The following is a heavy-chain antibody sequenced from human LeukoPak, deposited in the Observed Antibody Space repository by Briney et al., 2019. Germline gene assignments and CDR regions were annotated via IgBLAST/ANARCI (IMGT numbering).Heavy chain of an antibody. Sequence: TGGSLRLSCAASGFTFRSHAMSWVRQAPGKGLDYVSTITGSGGSTYYANSVKGRFTVSRDNSKYTVYLQMNSLRADDTAIYYCAKDGQTGEWELEHWGQGTLVTVSS. J-gene: IGHJ1*01. V-gene: IGHV3-23*01. D-gene: IGHD7-27*01. CDR1: GFTFRSHA. CDR2: ITGSGGST. CDR3: AKDGQTGEWELEH.